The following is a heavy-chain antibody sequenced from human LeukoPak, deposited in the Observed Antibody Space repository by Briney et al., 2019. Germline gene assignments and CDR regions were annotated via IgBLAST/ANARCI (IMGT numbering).Heavy chain of an antibody. D-gene: IGHD7-27*01. V-gene: IGHV4-59*08. Sequence: SETLSLTCTVSGGSISSYYCRWIRQPPGKGLECIGYIYYSGRTNYNSSLKSRVTISVDTSKNQFFLKLSSVTAAATPWFYCASLPSNWAHFDYWGQGTLVTVSS. CDR1: GGSISSYY. CDR3: ASLPSNWAHFDY. CDR2: IYYSGRT. J-gene: IGHJ4*02.